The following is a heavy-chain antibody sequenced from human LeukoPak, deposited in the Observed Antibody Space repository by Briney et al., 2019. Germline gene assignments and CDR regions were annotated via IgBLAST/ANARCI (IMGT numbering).Heavy chain of an antibody. CDR1: GFTFSSYA. Sequence: GGSLRLSCAASGFTFSSYAMSWVRQAPGKGLEWVSAISGSGGSTYYADSVKGRFTISRDNSKNTLYLQMNSLRAEDTAVYYCARERGGLQSSSFETGNWFDPWGQGTLVTASS. D-gene: IGHD6-6*01. J-gene: IGHJ5*02. V-gene: IGHV3-23*01. CDR3: ARERGGLQSSSFETGNWFDP. CDR2: ISGSGGST.